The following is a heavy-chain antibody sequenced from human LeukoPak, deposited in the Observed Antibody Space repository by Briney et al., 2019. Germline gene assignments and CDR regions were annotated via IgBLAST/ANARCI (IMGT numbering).Heavy chain of an antibody. CDR1: GYTFTSYG. Sequence: GASVKVSCKASGYTFTSYGISWVRQAPGQGLEWMGWISAYNGNTNYAQKLQGRVTMTTDTSTSTAYMELRSLRSDDTAVYYCARDQEDLLWFGESVPPDYYYGMDVWGQGTTVTVSS. CDR3: ARDQEDLLWFGESVPPDYYYGMDV. V-gene: IGHV1-18*01. D-gene: IGHD3-10*01. CDR2: ISAYNGNT. J-gene: IGHJ6*02.